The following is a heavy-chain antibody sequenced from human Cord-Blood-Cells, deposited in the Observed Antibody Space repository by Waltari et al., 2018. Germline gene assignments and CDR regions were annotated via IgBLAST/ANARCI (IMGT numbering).Heavy chain of an antibody. Sequence: QVQLQQWGAGLLKPSETLSLTCAVYGGSLSCYYWSWVGLPPEKGLEWSGEIHHSGSNDNYPSLRGRATITVDTSKNQFTLELSSVTAANTAVYFCARAGDAFDIWGQGTMVTVSS. CDR1: GGSLSCYY. CDR3: ARAGDAFDI. V-gene: IGHV4-34*04. CDR2: IHHSGSN. J-gene: IGHJ3*02.